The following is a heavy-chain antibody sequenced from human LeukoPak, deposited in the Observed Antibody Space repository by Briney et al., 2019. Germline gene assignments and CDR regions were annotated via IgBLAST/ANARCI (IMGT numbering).Heavy chain of an antibody. V-gene: IGHV3-30*02. D-gene: IGHD1-14*01. CDR2: IRYDASNK. Sequence: GGSLRLSCAASGFTFSTYGMHWVRQAPGKGLEWVAFIRYDASNKYYADSVKGRFTISRDNSKNTLYLQMNSLRAEDAALYYCAKDQPEAYFDYWGQGTLVTVSS. CDR3: AKDQPEAYFDY. J-gene: IGHJ4*02. CDR1: GFTFSTYG.